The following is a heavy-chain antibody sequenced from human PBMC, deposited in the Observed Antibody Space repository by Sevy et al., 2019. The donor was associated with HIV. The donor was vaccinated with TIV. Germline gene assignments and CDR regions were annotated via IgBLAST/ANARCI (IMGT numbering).Heavy chain of an antibody. CDR2: FDPEEDEK. CDR3: ATTKDYYESSGYPFDY. V-gene: IGHV1-24*01. J-gene: IGHJ4*02. CDR1: GRTLTQLS. D-gene: IGHD5-12*01. Sequence: ASVKVSCKGSGRTLTQLSIHWVRQAPGKGLEGMGTFDPEEDEKIYAQKFQGRVTMTEDKSTDTAYMELSRLRSEDTAVYYCATTKDYYESSGYPFDYWGQGTLVTVSS.